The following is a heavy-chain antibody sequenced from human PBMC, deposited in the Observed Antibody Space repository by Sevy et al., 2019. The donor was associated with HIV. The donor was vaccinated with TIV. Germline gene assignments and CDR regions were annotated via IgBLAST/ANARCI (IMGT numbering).Heavy chain of an antibody. CDR2: IYHGACI. Sequence: SETLSLTCTASGDSITNGDYYWNWIRQPPGKDLDWIGYIYHGACISYTLSLKVRALISQDTSKNQFSLKLNSVTTADTAVYFCARERGYTYLLIDNWGQGTLVTVSS. D-gene: IGHD5-12*01. V-gene: IGHV4-30-4*01. CDR3: ARERGYTYLLIDN. CDR1: GDSITNGDYY. J-gene: IGHJ4*02.